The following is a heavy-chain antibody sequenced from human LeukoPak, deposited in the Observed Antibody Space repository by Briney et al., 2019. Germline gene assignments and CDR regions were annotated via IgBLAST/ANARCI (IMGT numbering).Heavy chain of an antibody. Sequence: SETLSLTCAVYGGSFSGYYWSWIRQPPGKGLEWIGEINHSGSTNYNPSLKSRVTISVDTSKNQFSLKLSSVTAADTAVYYCVSARDGYNHTGGYWGQGTLVTVSS. CDR3: VSARDGYNHTGGY. D-gene: IGHD5-24*01. CDR2: INHSGST. J-gene: IGHJ4*02. V-gene: IGHV4-34*01. CDR1: GGSFSGYY.